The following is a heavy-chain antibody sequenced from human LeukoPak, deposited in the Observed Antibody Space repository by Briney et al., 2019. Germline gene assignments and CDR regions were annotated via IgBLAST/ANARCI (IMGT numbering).Heavy chain of an antibody. V-gene: IGHV3-74*01. D-gene: IGHD3-22*01. CDR1: GFXFSIYW. CDR3: ARDNYYYDSSIYPFDY. CDR2: INTDGSSI. J-gene: IGHJ4*02. Sequence: GGSLRLSCAASGFXFSIYWIHWVRQAPGKGPVWVSRINTDGSSINYADSVKGRFTISRDNAKNTLFLQMNSLRVEDTAVYFCARDNYYYDSSIYPFDYWGQGTLVTVSS.